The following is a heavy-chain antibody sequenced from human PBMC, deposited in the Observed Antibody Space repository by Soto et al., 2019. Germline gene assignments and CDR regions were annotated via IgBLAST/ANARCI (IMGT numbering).Heavy chain of an antibody. CDR3: ARLVGAAAGRFDP. Sequence: QEQLVESGGGVVQPGTSLRLSCVASGFTFNSYGMHWVRHAPGKGLEWVAAIWFDGSDKYYADSVKGRFTISRDNSKNTLYLQMNSLRAADTGVYYCARLVGAAAGRFDPWGQGTLVIVSS. CDR2: IWFDGSDK. CDR1: GFTFNSYG. J-gene: IGHJ5*02. D-gene: IGHD6-13*01. V-gene: IGHV3-33*01.